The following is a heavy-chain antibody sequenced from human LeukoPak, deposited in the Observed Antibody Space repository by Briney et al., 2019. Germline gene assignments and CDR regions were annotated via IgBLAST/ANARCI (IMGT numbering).Heavy chain of an antibody. J-gene: IGHJ4*02. CDR2: IYYSGST. Sequence: GSLRLSCAVSGFTVSSNYMHWIRQPPGKGLEWIGYIYYSGSTNYNPSLKSRVTISVDTSKNQFSLKLSSVTAADTAVYYCARHGRNYDFYYWGQGTLVTVSS. CDR3: ARHGRNYDFYY. CDR1: GFTVSSNY. V-gene: IGHV4-59*08. D-gene: IGHD3-3*01.